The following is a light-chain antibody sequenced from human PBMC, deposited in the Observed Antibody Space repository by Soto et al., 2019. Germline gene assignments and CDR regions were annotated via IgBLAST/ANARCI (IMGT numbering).Light chain of an antibody. V-gene: IGKV3-20*01. CDR1: QSFSSNY. CDR2: GAS. CDR3: QQYGSSRT. Sequence: EIVLTQSPGTLSLSPGERATLSCRASQSFSSNYLAWYQQKTGQAPRLLVYGASSRATGITDRFSGSGSGTDFTFTISRREPEDFAVYYCQQYGSSRTFGQGTKVEIK. J-gene: IGKJ1*01.